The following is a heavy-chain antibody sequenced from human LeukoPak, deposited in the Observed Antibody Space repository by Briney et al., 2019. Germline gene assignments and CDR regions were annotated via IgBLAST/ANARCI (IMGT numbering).Heavy chain of an antibody. Sequence: PSQTPSLTCTVSGGSISSGSYYWSWIRQPAGKGLEWIGRIYTSGSTNYNPSLKSRVTISVDTSKNQFSLKLSSVTAADTAVYYCARDQEHIVGGRRVNWFDPWGQGTLVTVSS. V-gene: IGHV4-61*02. CDR2: IYTSGST. CDR3: ARDQEHIVGGRRVNWFDP. CDR1: GGSISSGSYY. J-gene: IGHJ5*02. D-gene: IGHD2-21*01.